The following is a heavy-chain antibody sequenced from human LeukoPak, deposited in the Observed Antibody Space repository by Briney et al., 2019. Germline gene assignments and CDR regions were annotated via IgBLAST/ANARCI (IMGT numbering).Heavy chain of an antibody. CDR2: IYHSGST. CDR1: GYSISSGYY. CDR3: ARGQYYYDSSGTLDY. J-gene: IGHJ4*02. V-gene: IGHV4-38-2*02. D-gene: IGHD3-22*01. Sequence: SETLSLTCTVSGYSISSGYYWGWIRQPPGKGLEWIGYIYHSGSTYYNPSLKSRVTISVDRSKNQFSLKLSSVTAADTAVYYCARGQYYYDSSGTLDYWGQGTLVTVSS.